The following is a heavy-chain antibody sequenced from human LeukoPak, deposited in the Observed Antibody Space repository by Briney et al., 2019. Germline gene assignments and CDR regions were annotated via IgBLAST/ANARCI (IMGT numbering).Heavy chain of an antibody. CDR1: GFTFSSYG. CDR2: ISYDGSRK. V-gene: IGHV3-30*18. CDR3: AKDLRGVAYSYFDY. Sequence: PGGSLRLSCAASGFTFSSYGMHWVRQAPGKGLEWLAVISYDGSRKSYADSVKGRFTISKDNTKNTLYLQMNSLRAEETAVSDCAKDLRGVAYSYFDYWGQGTLVTVSS. D-gene: IGHD3-10*01. J-gene: IGHJ4*02.